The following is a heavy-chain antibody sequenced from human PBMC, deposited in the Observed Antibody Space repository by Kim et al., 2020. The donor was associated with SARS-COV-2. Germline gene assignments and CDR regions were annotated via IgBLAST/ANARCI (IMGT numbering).Heavy chain of an antibody. CDR3: ASAAGDPGVGGMDV. V-gene: IGHV1-45*02. D-gene: IGHD2-15*01. CDR1: GYTFTYRY. Sequence: SVKVSCKASGYTFTYRYLHWVRQAPGQALEWMGWITPFNGNTNYAQKFQDRVTITRDRSMSTAYMELSSLRSEDTAMYYCASAAGDPGVGGMDVWGQGYTVTVSS. CDR2: ITPFNGNT. J-gene: IGHJ6*02.